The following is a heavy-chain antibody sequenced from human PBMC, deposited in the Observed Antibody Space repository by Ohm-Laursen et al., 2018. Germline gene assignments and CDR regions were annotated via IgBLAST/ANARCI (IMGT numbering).Heavy chain of an antibody. D-gene: IGHD3-16*02. CDR1: GGTIIRYA. CDR3: AADPPFLRRGVIDHSPGY. V-gene: IGHV1-69*10. CDR2: IIPLIGTT. Sequence: VKISCKASGGTIIRYAFSWVRQAPGQGLEWMGEIIPLIGTTNYAPKFQGRVSISADKSTSTTYMELSSLRSEDTAVYYCAADPPFLRRGVIDHSPGYWGQGTLVTVSS. J-gene: IGHJ4*02.